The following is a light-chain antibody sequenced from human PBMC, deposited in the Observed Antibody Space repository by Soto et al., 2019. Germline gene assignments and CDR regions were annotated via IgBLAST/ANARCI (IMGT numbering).Light chain of an antibody. J-gene: IGKJ2*01. Sequence: EIVLTQSPGTLSLSPGERATLSCRASQSVSASYLAWYQQKPGQAPRLLIYGASTRATGVPDRFTGSGSGTDFTLTISRLEPEYSAVYYCQQYGSSPRTFGQGTKLEIK. CDR1: QSVSASY. V-gene: IGKV3-20*01. CDR3: QQYGSSPRT. CDR2: GAS.